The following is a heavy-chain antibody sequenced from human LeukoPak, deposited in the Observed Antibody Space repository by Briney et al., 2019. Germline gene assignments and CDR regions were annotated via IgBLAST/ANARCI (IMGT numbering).Heavy chain of an antibody. D-gene: IGHD4-23*01. CDR1: GYSFTSYW. Sequence: HGESLKISWKGSGYSFTSYWIGWVRQLPGKGLEWMGIIYPGDSDTRYSPSFQGQVTISADKSISTAYLQWSSLKASDTAMYYCARHRRSLGSLDYGGFPDYWGQGTLVTVSS. CDR2: IYPGDSDT. J-gene: IGHJ4*02. CDR3: ARHRRSLGSLDYGGFPDY. V-gene: IGHV5-51*01.